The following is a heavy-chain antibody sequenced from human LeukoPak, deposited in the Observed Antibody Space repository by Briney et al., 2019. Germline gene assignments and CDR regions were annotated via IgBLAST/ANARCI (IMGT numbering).Heavy chain of an antibody. CDR2: INHSGST. J-gene: IGHJ4*02. CDR1: GGSFSGYY. CDR3: ASGTTVTNFAY. V-gene: IGHV4-34*01. D-gene: IGHD4-17*01. Sequence: SETLPLTCAVYGGSFSGYYWSWIRQPPGKGLEWIGEINHSGSTNYNPSLKSRVTISIDMSKNQFLLKLTSVTAADTAVYYCASGTTVTNFAYWGQGTLVTVSS.